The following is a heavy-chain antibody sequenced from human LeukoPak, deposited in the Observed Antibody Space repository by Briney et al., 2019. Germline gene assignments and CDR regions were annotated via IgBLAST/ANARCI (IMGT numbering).Heavy chain of an antibody. D-gene: IGHD1-26*01. CDR2: GYYSGST. J-gene: IGHJ6*02. Sequence: SETLSLTCTVSGGSISSYYWSWIRQPPGKGLEWIGYGYYSGSTKYNASLKSRVTISVDMSKNQFSLKLTSVTAADTAVYFCARHGTSYYYYAMDVWGQGTTVTVSS. V-gene: IGHV4-59*08. CDR1: GGSISSYY. CDR3: ARHGTSYYYYAMDV.